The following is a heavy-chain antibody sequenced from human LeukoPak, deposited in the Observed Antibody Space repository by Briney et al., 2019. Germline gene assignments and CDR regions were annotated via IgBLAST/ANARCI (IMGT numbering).Heavy chain of an antibody. J-gene: IGHJ4*02. CDR3: ARGIGQWLGIDY. CDR1: RYTFTGYY. D-gene: IGHD6-19*01. V-gene: IGHV1-2*02. CDR2: INPNSGGT. Sequence: ASVKVSCKASRYTFTGYYVHWVRQAPGQGLEWMGWINPNSGGTNYAQKFQGRVTMTRDTSISTAYMELCSLRSDDTAVYYCARGIGQWLGIDYWGQGTLVTVSS.